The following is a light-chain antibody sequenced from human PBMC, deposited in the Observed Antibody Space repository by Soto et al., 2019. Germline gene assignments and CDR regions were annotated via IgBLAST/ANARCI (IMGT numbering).Light chain of an antibody. CDR1: QSISSW. J-gene: IGKJ4*01. CDR3: QQYDSYPLT. Sequence: DIPMTQSPSTLSASVGDRVTITCRASQSISSWLAWYQQKPGKAPKLLIYKASSLESGVPSRFSGSGSGTEFSLTISSLQPDDFATYYCQQYDSYPLTFGGGTKVEIK. V-gene: IGKV1-5*03. CDR2: KAS.